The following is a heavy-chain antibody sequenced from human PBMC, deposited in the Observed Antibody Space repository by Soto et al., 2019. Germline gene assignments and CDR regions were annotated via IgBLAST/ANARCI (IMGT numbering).Heavy chain of an antibody. CDR1: GGTFSSYT. CDR2: IILILGIA. Sequence: ASVKVSCKASGGTFSSYTISWVRQAPGQGLEWMGRIILILGIANYAQKFQGRVTITADKSTSTAYMELSSLRSEDTAVYYCARGCSSTSCYNNGGEVVYYYYYGMDVWGQGTTVTVSS. CDR3: ARGCSSTSCYNNGGEVVYYYYYGMDV. D-gene: IGHD2-2*01. J-gene: IGHJ6*02. V-gene: IGHV1-69*02.